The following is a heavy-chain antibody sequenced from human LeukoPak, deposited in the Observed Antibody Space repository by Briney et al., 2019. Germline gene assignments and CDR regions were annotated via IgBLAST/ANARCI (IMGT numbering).Heavy chain of an antibody. V-gene: IGHV5-51*01. J-gene: IGHJ4*02. CDR2: IYPGGSDT. CDR3: ARQKRVAAAGTEIDY. Sequence: GESLKISCKGLGYSFSSYWNAWVRQRPGKGLEWMGIIYPGGSDTRYSPSFQGQVTISADKSVSTAYLQWSSLKASDTAMYYCARQKRVAAAGTEIDYWGQGTLVMVSS. D-gene: IGHD6-13*01. CDR1: GYSFSSYW.